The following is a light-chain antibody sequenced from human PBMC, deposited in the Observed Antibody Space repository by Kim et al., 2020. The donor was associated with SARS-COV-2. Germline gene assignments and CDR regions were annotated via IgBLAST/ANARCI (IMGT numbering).Light chain of an antibody. CDR2: SAS. V-gene: IGKV3-15*01. CDR1: QSVNSN. CDR3: HQYSKWPGYT. J-gene: IGKJ2*01. Sequence: VSPGERATLSGRASQSVNSNLAWYQQKPGQAPRLLIYSASTRATDIPVRFSGSGSGTEFTLTISSLQSEDFAVYYCHQYSKWPGYTFGQGTKLEI.